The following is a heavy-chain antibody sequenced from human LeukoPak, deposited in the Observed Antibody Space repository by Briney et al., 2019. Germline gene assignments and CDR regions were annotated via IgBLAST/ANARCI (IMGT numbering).Heavy chain of an antibody. CDR2: INPNSCGT. V-gene: IGHV1-2*02. D-gene: IGHD2-2*01. J-gene: IGHJ4*02. CDR1: GYTLTGYY. CDR3: ARGLRGSPAFDY. Sequence: ASVTVSCTASGYTLTGYYMHWVRQAPGQGLEWMGWINPNSCGTNYAQKFQGRVTMTRDTSISTAYMELSRLRADDTAVYYCARGLRGSPAFDYWGQGTLVTVSS.